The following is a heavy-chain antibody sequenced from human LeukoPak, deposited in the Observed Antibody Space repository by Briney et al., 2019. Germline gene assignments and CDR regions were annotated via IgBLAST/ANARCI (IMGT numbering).Heavy chain of an antibody. D-gene: IGHD2-15*01. CDR1: GYTFTGYY. CDR2: INPNSGGT. Sequence: ASVKVSCKASGYTFTGYYMHWVRQAPGQGLEWMGWINPNSGGTNYAQKFQGRVTMTRDTSISTAYIELSRLRSDDTAVYYCARGGSSSFTYYYHYYMDVWGKGTTVTVSS. J-gene: IGHJ6*03. CDR3: ARGGSSSFTYYYHYYMDV. V-gene: IGHV1-2*02.